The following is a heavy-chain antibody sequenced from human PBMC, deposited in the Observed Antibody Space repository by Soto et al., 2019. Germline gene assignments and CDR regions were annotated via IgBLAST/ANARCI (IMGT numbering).Heavy chain of an antibody. V-gene: IGHV4-4*02. D-gene: IGHD5-12*01. CDR1: GGAISSSNW. J-gene: IGHJ4*02. CDR2: IYHSGST. Sequence: QVQLQESGPGLVKPSGTLSLTCAVSGGAISSSNWWSWVRQPPGKGLEWIGEIYHSGSTNYNPSLKSRVTIPVDTSKNQFSLKLISVTAADKAVYYCASARDGYNCCSFDYWGQGTLVTVSS. CDR3: ASARDGYNCCSFDY.